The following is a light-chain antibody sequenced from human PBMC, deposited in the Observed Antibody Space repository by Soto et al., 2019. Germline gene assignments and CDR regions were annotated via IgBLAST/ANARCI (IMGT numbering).Light chain of an antibody. V-gene: IGLV1-44*01. CDR2: RDN. CDR1: SSNIGSNA. CDR3: ATWDGSLNGVV. Sequence: QSVLTQPPSASGTPGQRVSISCSGSSSNIGSNAVHWYQQFPGTAPRLLIYRDNQRPSGVPDRFSGSKSGTSASLVISGLQSEDEADYYCATWDGSLNGVVFGGGTQLTVL. J-gene: IGLJ2*01.